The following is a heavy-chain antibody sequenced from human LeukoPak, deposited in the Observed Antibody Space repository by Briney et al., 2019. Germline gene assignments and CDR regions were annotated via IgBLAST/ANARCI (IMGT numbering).Heavy chain of an antibody. CDR1: GFTFNSYV. J-gene: IGHJ4*02. CDR2: IGGSGART. V-gene: IGHV3-23*01. D-gene: IGHD6-19*01. Sequence: GGSLRLSCAASGFTFNSYVMSWVRQAPGKGLEWVSAIGGSGARTYYADSVRGRFTISRDDSKNTVYLQLNSLRGEDTAVYYCAKDLVSGDWYWRGFDSWGQGTLVTVSS. CDR3: AKDLVSGDWYWRGFDS.